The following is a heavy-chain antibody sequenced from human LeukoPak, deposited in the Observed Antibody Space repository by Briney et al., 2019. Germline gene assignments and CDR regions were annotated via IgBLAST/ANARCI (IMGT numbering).Heavy chain of an antibody. D-gene: IGHD1-26*01. V-gene: IGHV1-2*02. CDR2: ITPNSGGT. CDR3: AREVFGATMIDY. J-gene: IGHJ4*02. Sequence: DSVKVSCKASGYTFTGYYMHWVRQAPGQGLEWMGWITPNSGGTNYAQKFQGRVTMTRDTAISTAYMELSRLRSDDTAVYYCAREVFGATMIDYWGQGTLVTVSS. CDR1: GYTFTGYY.